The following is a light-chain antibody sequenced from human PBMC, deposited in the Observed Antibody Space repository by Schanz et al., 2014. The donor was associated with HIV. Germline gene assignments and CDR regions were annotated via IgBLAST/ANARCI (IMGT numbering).Light chain of an antibody. CDR1: RSDVGSYNL. CDR3: CSYVDSSTFV. J-gene: IGLJ1*01. V-gene: IGLV2-23*02. Sequence: QSALTQPASVSGSPGQSITLSCTGTRSDVGSYNLVPLYQQLPGSASKLMVYEVSKRPSGVSNRFSGSKSGNTASLTISGLQGEDEADYYCCSYVDSSTFVFGTGTKLTVL. CDR2: EVS.